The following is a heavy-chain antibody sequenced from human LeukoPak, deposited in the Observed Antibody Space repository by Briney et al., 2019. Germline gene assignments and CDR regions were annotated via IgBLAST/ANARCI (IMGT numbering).Heavy chain of an antibody. J-gene: IGHJ4*02. D-gene: IGHD3-22*01. V-gene: IGHV4-34*01. CDR3: ARGIQITMTNYYFDY. Sequence: SSETLSLTCAVYGGSFSGYYWSWIRQPPGKGLEWIGEINHSGSTNYNPSLKSRVTISVDTSKNQFSLKLSSVAAADTAVYYCARGIQITMTNYYFDYWGQGTLVTVSS. CDR1: GGSFSGYY. CDR2: INHSGST.